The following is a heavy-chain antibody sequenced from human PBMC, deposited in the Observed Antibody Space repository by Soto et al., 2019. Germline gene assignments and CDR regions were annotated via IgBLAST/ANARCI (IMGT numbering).Heavy chain of an antibody. V-gene: IGHV3-11*05. CDR1: GFTFSDYY. Sequence: QVQLVESGGGLVKPGGCLRLSCAASGFTFSDYYMSWIRQAPGKGLEWVSYISSSGSDTNYADSVKGRFTVSRDNAKNSRYLQMNSLRAEDTAVYYCARSVRGYSGYSGYWGQGTLVTVSS. CDR2: ISSSGSDT. CDR3: ARSVRGYSGYSGY. J-gene: IGHJ4*02. D-gene: IGHD5-12*01.